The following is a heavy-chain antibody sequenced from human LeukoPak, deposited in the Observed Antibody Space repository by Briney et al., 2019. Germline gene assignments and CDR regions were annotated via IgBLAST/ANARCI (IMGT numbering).Heavy chain of an antibody. CDR3: ARDAGNSGYGCDL. V-gene: IGHV3-48*01. CDR2: IRSSSET. D-gene: IGHD5-12*01. CDR1: GFIFSQYS. J-gene: IGHJ5*02. Sequence: GGSLRLSCAASGFIFSQYSMNWVRQAPGKGLEWVSHIRSSSETFYADSVKGRFTISRDNVRNSLYLQMNNLRGEDTAIYYCARDAGNSGYGCDLWGQGTLVTVSS.